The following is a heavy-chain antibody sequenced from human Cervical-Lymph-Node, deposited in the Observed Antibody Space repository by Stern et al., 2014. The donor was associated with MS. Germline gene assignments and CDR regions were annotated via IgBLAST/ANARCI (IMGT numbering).Heavy chain of an antibody. CDR3: ARPSSEQWLVLDY. D-gene: IGHD6-19*01. CDR2: ISAYHGNT. Sequence: MVESGAEVKKPGASGKVSCKASGYTFTSYGISWGRQAPGQGLEWMGWISAYHGNTNSAQKLQGRATMTTDTSTSTAYMELRSLRSDDTAVYYCARPSSEQWLVLDYWGQGTLVTVSS. J-gene: IGHJ4*02. V-gene: IGHV1-18*01. CDR1: GYTFTSYG.